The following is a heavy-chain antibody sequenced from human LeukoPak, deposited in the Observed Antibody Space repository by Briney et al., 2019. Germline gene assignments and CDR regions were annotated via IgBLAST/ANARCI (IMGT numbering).Heavy chain of an antibody. Sequence: GASVKVSCKASGYTFTGYYMHWVRQAPGQGLEWMGWINPNSGGTNYAQKFQGRVTMTRDTSISTAYMELSRLRSDDTAVYYCARSEGNIAAASSSQARTNYYYYYGMDVWGQGTTVTVSS. D-gene: IGHD6-13*01. CDR1: GYTFTGYY. CDR2: INPNSGGT. J-gene: IGHJ6*02. CDR3: ARSEGNIAAASSSQARTNYYYYYGMDV. V-gene: IGHV1-2*02.